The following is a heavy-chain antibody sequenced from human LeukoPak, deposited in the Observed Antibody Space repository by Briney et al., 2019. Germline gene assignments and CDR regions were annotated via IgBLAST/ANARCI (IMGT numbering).Heavy chain of an antibody. V-gene: IGHV3-74*01. CDR1: GFTFSNYW. CDR2: IKSDGSST. D-gene: IGHD1-26*01. Sequence: GGSLRLSCAASGFTFSNYWMHWVRQAPGKGLVWVSRIKSDGSSTSYADSVKGRFTISRDNAKNTLYLQMNSLRAEDTAVYYCARIGAATYAFDIWGQGTMVTVSS. J-gene: IGHJ3*02. CDR3: ARIGAATYAFDI.